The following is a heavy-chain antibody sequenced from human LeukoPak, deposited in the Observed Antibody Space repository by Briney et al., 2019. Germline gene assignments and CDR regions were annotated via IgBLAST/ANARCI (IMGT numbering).Heavy chain of an antibody. Sequence: SGTLSLTCAVSGGSISSSNWWGWVRQPPGKGLEWIGEIYHSGRTNYNPSLKSRFTISGDNAKNQFSLKLTAMNAADTAVYYCSREDGAFSPFGYWGQGTLVT. V-gene: IGHV4-4*02. CDR3: SREDGAFSPFGY. CDR1: GGSISSSNW. CDR2: IYHSGRT. J-gene: IGHJ4*02. D-gene: IGHD5-24*01.